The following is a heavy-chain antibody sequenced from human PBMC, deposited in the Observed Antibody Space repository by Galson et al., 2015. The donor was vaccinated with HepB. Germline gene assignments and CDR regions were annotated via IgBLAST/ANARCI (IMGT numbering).Heavy chain of an antibody. Sequence: SGAEVKKPGESLKISCQASGYSFSSYYIGWVRQMPGKGLEWMGIVYPGGSGIRYSPSFQGQVTISVDNSISTAYLQWSSLKASDTAMYYCARHTLTAAGRVDYWGQGTLVTISS. CDR2: VYPGGSGI. CDR1: GYSFSSYY. V-gene: IGHV5-51*01. D-gene: IGHD6-13*01. CDR3: ARHTLTAAGRVDY. J-gene: IGHJ4*02.